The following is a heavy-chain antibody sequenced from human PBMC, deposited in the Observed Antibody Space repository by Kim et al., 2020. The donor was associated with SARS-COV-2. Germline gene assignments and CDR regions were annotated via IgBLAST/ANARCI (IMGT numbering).Heavy chain of an antibody. CDR2: ISSSSSYL. CDR1: GFTFSSYN. V-gene: IGHV3-21*01. CDR3: SSGDCSSGWDVDY. J-gene: IGHJ4*02. Sequence: GGSLRLSCAASGFTFSSYNMNWVRQAPGKGLEWVSSISSSSSYLYDAYLMRGCITISNNTYKTLQLQKMSSLVADTAVYYYSSGDCSSGWDVDYWGKGSL. D-gene: IGHD6-19*01.